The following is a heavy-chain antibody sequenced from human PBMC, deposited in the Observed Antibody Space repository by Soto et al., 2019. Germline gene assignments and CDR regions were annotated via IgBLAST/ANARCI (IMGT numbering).Heavy chain of an antibody. J-gene: IGHJ6*02. V-gene: IGHV3-74*01. CDR3: ARGDEDYGDYVGYYYYGMDV. CDR2: INSDGSST. Sequence: GGSLRLSCAASGFTFSSYWMHWVRQAPGKGLVWVSRINSDGSSTSYADSVKGRFTISRDNAKNTLYLQMNSLRAEDTAVYYCARGDEDYGDYVGYYYYGMDVWGQGTTVTVSS. CDR1: GFTFSSYW. D-gene: IGHD4-17*01.